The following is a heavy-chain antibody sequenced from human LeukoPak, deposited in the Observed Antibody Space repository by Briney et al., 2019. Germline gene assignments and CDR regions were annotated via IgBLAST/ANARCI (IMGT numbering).Heavy chain of an antibody. CDR1: GYTFTSYG. J-gene: IGHJ4*02. D-gene: IGHD2-2*01. Sequence: GASVKVSCKASGYTFTSYGISWVRQAPGQGLEWMGWISAYNGNTNYAQKLQGRVTMTTDTSTSTASMELRGLRSDDTAVYYCARSGHCSGTSCYAEGIDYWGQGTLVTVSS. CDR2: ISAYNGNT. CDR3: ARSGHCSGTSCYAEGIDY. V-gene: IGHV1-18*01.